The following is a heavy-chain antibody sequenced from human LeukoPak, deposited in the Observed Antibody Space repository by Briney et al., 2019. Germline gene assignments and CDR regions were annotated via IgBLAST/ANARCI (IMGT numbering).Heavy chain of an antibody. V-gene: IGHV5-51*01. CDR3: ARGRLSYCGGDCYSGYFGY. J-gene: IGHJ4*02. D-gene: IGHD2-21*02. CDR2: IYPGDSDT. Sequence: HGESLKISCKGSGYSFTSYWIGWVRQMPGKGLEWMGIIYPGDSDTRYSPSFQGQVTISADKSISTAYLQRSSLKASDTAMYYCARGRLSYCGGDCYSGYFGYWGQGTLVTVSS. CDR1: GYSFTSYW.